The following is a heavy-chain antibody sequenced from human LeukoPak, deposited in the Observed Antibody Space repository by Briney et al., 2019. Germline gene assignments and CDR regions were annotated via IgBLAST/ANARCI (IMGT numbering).Heavy chain of an antibody. V-gene: IGHV3-30*18. CDR1: GFTFRSYG. Sequence: PGGSLRLSCAASGFTFRSYGMHWVRQAPGKGLEWVALISFDGSKENYADSVKGRFTISRDNSKNTLYLQMNSLIAEDTAVYYCAKDDSSSWLFDYWGRGTLVTVSS. D-gene: IGHD6-13*01. CDR3: AKDDSSSWLFDY. CDR2: ISFDGSKE. J-gene: IGHJ4*02.